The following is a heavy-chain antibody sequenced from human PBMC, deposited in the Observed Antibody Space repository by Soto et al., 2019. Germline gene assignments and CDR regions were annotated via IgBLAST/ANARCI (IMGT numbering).Heavy chain of an antibody. CDR2: SNRDGSDT. V-gene: IGHV3-74*01. D-gene: IGHD3-9*01. Sequence: EVQLVESGGGLVQPGGSLRLSCATSRFTFGGYWMHWVRQPPGKGLEWVSRSNRDGSDTNYADSVKGRFTVSIDNAKNTLFLQMNGLRAEDTALHFCARAYYGLFAGYYMDLWGQGTLVTVSS. J-gene: IGHJ5*02. CDR3: ARAYYGLFAGYYMDL. CDR1: RFTFGGYW.